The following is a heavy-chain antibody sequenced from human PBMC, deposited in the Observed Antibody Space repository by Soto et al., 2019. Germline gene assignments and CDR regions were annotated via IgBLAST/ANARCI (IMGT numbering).Heavy chain of an antibody. Sequence: QVQLVQSGAEVTKPGSSVTVSCTASGDTFSRSTLSWVRQAPGQRLEWMGRIIPMLGMSNSALKFQGRLTISADTSTNKLYMNLKSLRSDDTAVYYWATSYGSGSAHFDSWGQGTLVTVSS. CDR2: IIPMLGMS. V-gene: IGHV1-69*02. D-gene: IGHD3-10*01. CDR3: ATSYGSGSAHFDS. CDR1: GDTFSRST. J-gene: IGHJ4*02.